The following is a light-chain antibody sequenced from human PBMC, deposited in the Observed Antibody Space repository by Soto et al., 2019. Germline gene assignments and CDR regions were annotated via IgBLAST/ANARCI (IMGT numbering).Light chain of an antibody. V-gene: IGKV1-9*01. CDR3: QQLASYPIGT. J-gene: IGKJ4*01. Sequence: DIQMTQSPSFLSASVVDRVTITCRASQDISSSLAWYQQKPGKAPKLLIYDASTLQTGVPSRFRGSGSGTEFTLTISSLQPEDFATYSCQQLASYPIGTFGGGTKVDIK. CDR2: DAS. CDR1: QDISSS.